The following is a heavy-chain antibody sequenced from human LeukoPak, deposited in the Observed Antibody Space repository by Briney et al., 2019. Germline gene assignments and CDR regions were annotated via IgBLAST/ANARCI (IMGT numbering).Heavy chain of an antibody. J-gene: IGHJ4*02. D-gene: IGHD4-17*01. V-gene: IGHV3-7*03. CDR1: GFVFGSYW. CDR2: VNEGGSGK. CDR3: ARAVTSTEGY. Sequence: GGSLRLSCAASGFVFGSYWMTWVRQAPGKGLEWVASVNEGGSGKYYVDSVKGRFTISRDNAQKSLYLEMHSLRAEDTAVYYCARAVTSTEGYWGQGTLVTVSS.